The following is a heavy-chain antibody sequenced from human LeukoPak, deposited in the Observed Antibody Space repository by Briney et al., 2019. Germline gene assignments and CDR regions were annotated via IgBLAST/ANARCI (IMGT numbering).Heavy chain of an antibody. J-gene: IGHJ6*03. CDR1: GGSISSGGYS. CDR2: IYHSGST. CDR3: ARERRRWSGYYVNYYYYYMDV. D-gene: IGHD3-3*01. Sequence: PSETLSLTCAVSGGSISSGGYSWSWIRQPPGKGLEWIGYIYHSGSTYYNPSLKSRVTISVDRSKNQFSLKLSSVTAADTAVYYCARERRRWSGYYVNYYYYYMDVWGKGTTVTVSS. V-gene: IGHV4-30-2*01.